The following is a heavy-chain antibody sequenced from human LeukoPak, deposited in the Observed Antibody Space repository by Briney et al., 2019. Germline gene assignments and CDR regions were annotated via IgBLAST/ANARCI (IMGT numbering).Heavy chain of an antibody. CDR3: ARAPMVRGVQHYYFDY. CDR2: INPNSGGT. Sequence: GASVNVSCKASGYTFTGYYMHWVRQAPGQGLEWMGWINPNSGGTNYAQKFQGRVTITADESTSTAYMELSSLRSEDTAVYYCARAPMVRGVQHYYFDYWGQGTLVTVSS. D-gene: IGHD3-10*01. V-gene: IGHV1-2*02. J-gene: IGHJ4*02. CDR1: GYTFTGYY.